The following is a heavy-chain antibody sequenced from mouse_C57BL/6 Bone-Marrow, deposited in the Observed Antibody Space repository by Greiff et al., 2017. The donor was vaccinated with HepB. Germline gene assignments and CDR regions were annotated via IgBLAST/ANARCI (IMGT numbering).Heavy chain of an antibody. V-gene: IGHV1-26*01. CDR3: ARLDPDAY. CDR2: INPNNGGT. J-gene: IGHJ3*01. CDR1: GYTFTDYY. Sequence: EVKLQQSGPELVKPGASVKISCKASGYTFTDYYMNWVKQSHGKSLEWIGDINPNNGGTSYNQKFKGKATLTVDKSSSTAYMELRSLTSEDSAVYYCARLDPDAYWGQGTLVTVSA.